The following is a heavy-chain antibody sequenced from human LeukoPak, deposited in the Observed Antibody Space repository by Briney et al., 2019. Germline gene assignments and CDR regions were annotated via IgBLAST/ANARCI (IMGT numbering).Heavy chain of an antibody. CDR3: ARGDPANWAIDY. CDR2: INHSGST. V-gene: IGHV4-34*01. J-gene: IGHJ4*02. Sequence: SSETLSLTCAVYGGSFSGYYWSWIRQPPGKGLEWIGEINHSGSTNYNPSLKSRVTISVDTPKNQFSLKLSSVTAADTAVYYCARGDPANWAIDYWGQGTLVTVSS. CDR1: GGSFSGYY. D-gene: IGHD7-27*01.